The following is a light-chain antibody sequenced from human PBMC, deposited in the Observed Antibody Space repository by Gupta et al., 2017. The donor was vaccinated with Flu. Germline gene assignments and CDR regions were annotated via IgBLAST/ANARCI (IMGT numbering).Light chain of an antibody. CDR3: TSFTGSGTGV. Sequence: SITISCTGTARDVGGHNYVSWYQQLPGKAPKVIVYEVINRPSGVSYRFSGSKSGNTASLTISGLQADDEGDDYCTSFTGSGTGVFGGGTRVTVL. V-gene: IGLV2-14*01. J-gene: IGLJ3*02. CDR2: EVI. CDR1: ARDVGGHNY.